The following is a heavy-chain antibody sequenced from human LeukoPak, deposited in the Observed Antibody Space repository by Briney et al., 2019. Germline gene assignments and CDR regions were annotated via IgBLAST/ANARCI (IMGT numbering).Heavy chain of an antibody. CDR3: AKVRYSGYVVLAH. V-gene: IGHV3-23*01. J-gene: IGHJ4*02. CDR1: GFTFSFYA. CDR2: ISDSGGNT. D-gene: IGHD5-12*01. Sequence: GGSLRLSCAASGFTFSFYAMNWVRRAPGKGLEWVSGISDSGGNTYYADSVKGRFTVSRDNSKNTLYLQMNSLRAEDTAVYYCAKVRYSGYVVLAHWGQGTLVTVSS.